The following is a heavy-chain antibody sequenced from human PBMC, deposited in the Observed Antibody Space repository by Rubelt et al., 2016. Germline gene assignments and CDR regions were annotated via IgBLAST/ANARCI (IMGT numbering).Heavy chain of an antibody. CDR1: A. V-gene: IGHV3-23*01. J-gene: IGHJ4*02. CDR3: AKDHFGDSSSSY. Sequence: AMSWVRQAPGKGLEWVSAISGSGGSTYYADSVKGRFTISRDNSRNTLYLQMNSLRAEDTAVYYCAKDHFGDSSSSYWGQGTLVTVSS. D-gene: IGHD6-6*01. CDR2: ISGSGGST.